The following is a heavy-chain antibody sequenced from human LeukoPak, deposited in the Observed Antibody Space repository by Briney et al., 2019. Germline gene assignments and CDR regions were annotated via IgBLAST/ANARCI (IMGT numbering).Heavy chain of an antibody. D-gene: IGHD5-12*01. CDR3: ARDRGYTQDY. J-gene: IGHJ4*02. Sequence: GGSLRLSCAASGFTFSSYSMNWVRQAPGKGLVWVSHIKSDGSSTSYTDSVKGRFTISRDNAKNTLYLQMNSLRAEDTAVYYCARDRGYTQDYWGLGTLVTVSS. CDR2: IKSDGSST. CDR1: GFTFSSYS. V-gene: IGHV3-74*01.